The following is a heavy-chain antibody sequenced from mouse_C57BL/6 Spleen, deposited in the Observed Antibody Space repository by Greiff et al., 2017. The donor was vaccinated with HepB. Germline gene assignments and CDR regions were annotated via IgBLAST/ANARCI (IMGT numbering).Heavy chain of an antibody. CDR1: GYTFTDYE. CDR3: TSSRQLRLRWYFDY. V-gene: IGHV1-15*01. Sequence: QVQLQQSGAELVRPGASVTLSCKASGYTFTDYEMHWVKQTPVHGLEWIGAIDPETGGTAYNQKFKGKAILTADKSSSTAYMELRSLTSEDSAVYYCTSSRQLRLRWYFDYWGQGTTLTVSS. D-gene: IGHD3-2*02. CDR2: IDPETGGT. J-gene: IGHJ2*01.